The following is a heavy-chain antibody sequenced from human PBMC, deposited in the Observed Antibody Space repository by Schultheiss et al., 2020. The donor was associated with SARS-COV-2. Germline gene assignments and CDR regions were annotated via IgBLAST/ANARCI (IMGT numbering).Heavy chain of an antibody. CDR2: IYYSGST. CDR1: GGSISRYY. J-gene: IGHJ5*02. V-gene: IGHV4-59*01. CDR3: ARGWDGDYSSPPNWFDP. D-gene: IGHD4-17*01. Sequence: SETLSLTCSVSGGSISRYYWSWIRQSPGKGLEWIGYIYYSGSTNYNPSLKSRVTISVDTSKNQFSLKLSSVTAADTAVYYCARGWDGDYSSPPNWFDPWGQGTLVTVSS.